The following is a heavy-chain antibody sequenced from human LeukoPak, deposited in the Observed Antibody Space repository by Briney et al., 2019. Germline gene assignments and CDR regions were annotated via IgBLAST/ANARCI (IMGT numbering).Heavy chain of an antibody. CDR2: IRSKANSYAT. CDR3: TRLIGGATPY. J-gene: IGHJ4*02. D-gene: IGHD1-26*01. Sequence: GGSLSLSCAASAFTFSGSAMHWLRQASGQGLEWVGLIRSKANSYATAYAASVTGSFSISRDDSNNTPYRHMNSPTPEATSASYCTRLIGGATPYWGQGTLVTVSS. CDR1: AFTFSGSA. V-gene: IGHV3-73*01.